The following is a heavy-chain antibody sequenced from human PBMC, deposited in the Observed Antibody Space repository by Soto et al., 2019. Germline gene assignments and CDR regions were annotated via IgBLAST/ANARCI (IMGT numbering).Heavy chain of an antibody. D-gene: IGHD3-22*01. CDR3: ARTYDSSGYYDFDY. Sequence: SQTRSLTCVISGDSVSIYSGAWNWIRQSPSRGLEWLGRTYYRSKWYYDYAESVKSRIIISVDTSKNQFSLQLNSVTPEDAAVYYCARTYDSSGYYDFDYWGQGTLVTVSS. J-gene: IGHJ4*02. V-gene: IGHV6-1*01. CDR1: GDSVSIYSGA. CDR2: TYYRSKWYY.